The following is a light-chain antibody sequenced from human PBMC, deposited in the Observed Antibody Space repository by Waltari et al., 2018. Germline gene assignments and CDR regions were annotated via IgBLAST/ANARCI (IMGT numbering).Light chain of an antibody. Sequence: SYVLTQPPSVSVAPGQTARITCEGTDIGYKSVHWYHQRPGQPPVLVLHENRDRPSGIPERISGSNSVNMATLSISRVEAGDEADYYCQVWDSRSDHVVFGGGTKLTVL. V-gene: IGLV3-21*02. CDR2: ENR. CDR3: QVWDSRSDHVV. J-gene: IGLJ2*01. CDR1: DIGYKS.